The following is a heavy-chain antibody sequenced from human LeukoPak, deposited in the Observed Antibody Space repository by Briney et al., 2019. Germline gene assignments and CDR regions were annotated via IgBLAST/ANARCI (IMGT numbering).Heavy chain of an antibody. CDR3: GYYYDSSGYYQPFDY. J-gene: IGHJ4*02. D-gene: IGHD3-22*01. CDR1: GFTFSSYS. V-gene: IGHV3-23*01. Sequence: PGGSLRLSCAASGFTFSSYSMSWVRQAPGKGLEWVSAISGSGGSTYYADSVKGRFTISRDNSKNTLYLQMNSLRAEDTAVYYCGYYYDSSGYYQPFDYWGQGTLVTVSS. CDR2: ISGSGGST.